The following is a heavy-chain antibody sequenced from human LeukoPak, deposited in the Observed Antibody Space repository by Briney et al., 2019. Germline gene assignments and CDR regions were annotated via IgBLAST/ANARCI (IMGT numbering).Heavy chain of an antibody. J-gene: IGHJ6*01. CDR1: GFTFSDHY. V-gene: IGHV3-72*01. Sequence: GGSLRLSCAASGFTFSDHYMDWVRQAPGKGLEWVGRTRDKAHSYTTEYAASVKGRFTISRDDSKNSLYLQMNSLKTEDTAVYYCARGSTVTTRYYYGLDVWDQGTTVTVSS. CDR3: ARGSTVTTRYYYGLDV. CDR2: TRDKAHSYTT. D-gene: IGHD4-17*01.